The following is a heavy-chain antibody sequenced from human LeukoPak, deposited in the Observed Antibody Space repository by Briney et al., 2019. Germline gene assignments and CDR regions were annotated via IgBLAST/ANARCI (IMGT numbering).Heavy chain of an antibody. CDR2: INPSGGST. CDR3: ATSFDYYDSSGYYSPGSFQH. Sequence: ASVKVSCKASGYTFTSYYMHWVRQAPGQGLEWMGIINPSGGSTSYAQKFQGRVTMTRDTSTSTVYMELSSLRSEDTAVYYCATSFDYYDSSGYYSPGSFQHWGQGTLVTVPS. CDR1: GYTFTSYY. V-gene: IGHV1-46*01. D-gene: IGHD3-22*01. J-gene: IGHJ1*01.